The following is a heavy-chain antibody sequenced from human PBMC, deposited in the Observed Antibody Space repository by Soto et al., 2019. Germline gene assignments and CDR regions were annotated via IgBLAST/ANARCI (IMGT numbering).Heavy chain of an antibody. CDR2: ITSSSSYI. J-gene: IGHJ4*02. V-gene: IGHV3-21*01. CDR3: ARDQPGYSYGYGLGY. D-gene: IGHD5-18*01. CDR1: GFTFSSYR. Sequence: EVQLVESGGGLVKPGGSLRLSCAASGFTFSSYRMNWVRQAPGKGLEWVSPITSSSSYISYADSVKGRFTISRDNAKNSLYLQMNSLRAEDTAVYYCARDQPGYSYGYGLGYWGQGTLVTVSS.